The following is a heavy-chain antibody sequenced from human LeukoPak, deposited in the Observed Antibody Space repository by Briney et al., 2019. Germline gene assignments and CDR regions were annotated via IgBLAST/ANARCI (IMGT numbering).Heavy chain of an antibody. CDR1: GGSISSYY. CDR2: IYYSGST. CDR3: ARKVAGTLYNWFDP. J-gene: IGHJ5*02. D-gene: IGHD6-19*01. Sequence: PSETLSLTCTVSGGSISSYYWSWIQQPPGKGLEWIGYIYYSGSTNYNPSLKSRVTISVDTSKNQFSLKLSSVTAADTAVYYCARKVAGTLYNWFDPWGQGTLVTVSS. V-gene: IGHV4-59*01.